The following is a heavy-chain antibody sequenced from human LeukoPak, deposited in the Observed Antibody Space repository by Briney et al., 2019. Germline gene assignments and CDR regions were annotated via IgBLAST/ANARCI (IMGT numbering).Heavy chain of an antibody. Sequence: ASVTVSCKASGYTFTSYDINWVRQATGQGLEWMGWRNPNSGNTGYAQKFQGRVTMTRNTSISTAYMELSSLRSEDTAVYYCARVKYCSSTSCYSAFDYWGQGTLVTVSS. CDR1: GYTFTSYD. D-gene: IGHD2-2*02. CDR3: ARVKYCSSTSCYSAFDY. CDR2: RNPNSGNT. V-gene: IGHV1-8*01. J-gene: IGHJ4*02.